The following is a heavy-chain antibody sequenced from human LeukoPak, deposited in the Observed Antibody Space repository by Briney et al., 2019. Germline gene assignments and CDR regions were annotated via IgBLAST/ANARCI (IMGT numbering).Heavy chain of an antibody. V-gene: IGHV4-61*01. Sequence: SETLSLSCTVSGGSVSSATYYWSWIRQPPGKGLEWIGYIYYIGSTNYNPSLQSRVTLSLDTSKNQFSLKLSSVTAADTAVYYCARMGAWVGPIGPRGFDYWGQGTLVTVSS. J-gene: IGHJ4*02. CDR3: ARMGAWVGPIGPRGFDY. CDR1: GGSVSSATYY. D-gene: IGHD1-26*01. CDR2: IYYIGST.